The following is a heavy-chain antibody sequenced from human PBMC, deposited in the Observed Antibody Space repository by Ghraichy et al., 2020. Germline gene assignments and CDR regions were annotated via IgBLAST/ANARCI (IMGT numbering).Heavy chain of an antibody. V-gene: IGHV4-39*01. CDR1: GGSITTTGYY. CDR3: ARSYHYDSRGYYARKHFED. Sequence: SETLSLTCSVSGGSITTTGYYWAWVRQPPGQGLEWIGHIYYTGSFDYNPSLKSRLTFSVDTSKNQFSLRLRSVTAADTAMYYCARSYHYDSRGYYARKHFEDWGQGTLVTVSS. J-gene: IGHJ4*02. D-gene: IGHD3-22*01. CDR2: IYYTGSF.